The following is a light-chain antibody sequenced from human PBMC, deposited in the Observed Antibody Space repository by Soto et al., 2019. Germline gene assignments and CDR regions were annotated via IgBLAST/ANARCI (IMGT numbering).Light chain of an antibody. CDR3: QQYSSFPWT. CDR2: KAS. J-gene: IGKJ1*01. Sequence: DIQMTQSPSILSASVGDIVTITCRARQSIGSWLAWYQQTEGKAPKVLIYKASNLERGVPSRFSGSGSGTEVTLTISSLQAADFATYCCQQYSSFPWTFGQGTKVDIK. V-gene: IGKV1-5*03. CDR1: QSIGSW.